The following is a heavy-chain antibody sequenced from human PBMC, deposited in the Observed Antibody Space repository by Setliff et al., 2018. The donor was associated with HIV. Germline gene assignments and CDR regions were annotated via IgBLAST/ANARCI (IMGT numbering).Heavy chain of an antibody. CDR1: GGSVTDYF. V-gene: IGHV4-59*02. Sequence: PSETLSLTCTVSGGSVTDYFWNWIRQPPGKGLEWIGYIYSSGNTNYNPSLESRVSISLDTSKNQFPLRLSSVTATATAVYYCARGHTWNYYGGDYFDYWGQGSRVTGSA. CDR2: IYSSGNT. D-gene: IGHD1-7*01. J-gene: IGHJ4*02. CDR3: ARGHTWNYYGGDYFDY.